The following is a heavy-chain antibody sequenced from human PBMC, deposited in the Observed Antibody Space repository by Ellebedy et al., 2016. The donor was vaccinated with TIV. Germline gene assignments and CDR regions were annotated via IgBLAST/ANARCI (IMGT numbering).Heavy chain of an antibody. D-gene: IGHD3-22*01. V-gene: IGHV4-39*07. Sequence: GSLRLXXTVSGDSISSRGYYWGWIRQPPGEGLEWIGSIYYSGSTYYNPSLKSRVTLTVDKSKNQLSLKLSSVTAADTAVYYCTRENSAYSPFGYWGQGTLVAVSS. CDR1: GDSISSRGYY. CDR3: TRENSAYSPFGY. CDR2: IYYSGST. J-gene: IGHJ4*02.